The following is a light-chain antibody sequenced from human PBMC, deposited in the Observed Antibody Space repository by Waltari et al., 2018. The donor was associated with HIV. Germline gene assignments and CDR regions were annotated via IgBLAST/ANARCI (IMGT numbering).Light chain of an antibody. Sequence: YVLTQPPSVSVAPGQTARITCGGDNIAGRKVHWYQRRPGQAPAFVVFDDSDRPSGIPERFSGSISGNTATLIISRVEDGDEADYYCQVWDESNGQVVFGGGTRLTVL. V-gene: IGLV3-21*02. J-gene: IGLJ2*01. CDR3: QVWDESNGQVV. CDR1: NIAGRK. CDR2: DDS.